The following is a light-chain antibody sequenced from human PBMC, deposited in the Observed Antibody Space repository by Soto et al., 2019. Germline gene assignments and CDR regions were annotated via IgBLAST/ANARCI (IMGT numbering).Light chain of an antibody. V-gene: IGKV4-1*01. Sequence: DIVMTQSPDSLAVSLGERATINCKSSQSVLYSSNNKNYLAWYQQKPGQPPKLLIYWASTRESGVPDRFSGSGSGTDFTLTINSLQAEDVAVYCCQQYYSTPPYTFGQGTKLEIK. CDR3: QQYYSTPPYT. J-gene: IGKJ2*01. CDR1: QSVLYSSNNKNY. CDR2: WAS.